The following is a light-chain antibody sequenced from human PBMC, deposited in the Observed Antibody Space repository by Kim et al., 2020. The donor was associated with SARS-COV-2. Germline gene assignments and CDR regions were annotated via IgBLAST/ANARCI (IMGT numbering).Light chain of an antibody. CDR1: KVGDKY. Sequence: SYELTQPPSVSVSPGQTASITCTGDKVGDKYACWYQQKPGQSPVLVIYQDSKRPSGIPERFSGSNSGNTATLTISGTQAMDEADYYCQAWASSTEVFGGGTQLTVL. CDR2: QDS. J-gene: IGLJ2*01. CDR3: QAWASSTEV. V-gene: IGLV3-1*01.